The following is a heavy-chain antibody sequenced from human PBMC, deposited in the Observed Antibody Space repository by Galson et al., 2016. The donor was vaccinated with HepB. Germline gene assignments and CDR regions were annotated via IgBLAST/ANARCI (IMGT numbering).Heavy chain of an antibody. CDR1: GFTVSRDY. CDR2: IYSRGSA. Sequence: SLRLSCAGSGFTVSRDYMSWVRQAPGKGLEWVSVIYSRGSAYYADSVKGRFTVSRDNSKSTVNLHMNSLRPEDTAVYYCARDLGGYSGYGGNYFGMDVWGQGTTVTVS. D-gene: IGHD5-12*01. J-gene: IGHJ6*02. V-gene: IGHV3-66*01. CDR3: ARDLGGYSGYGGNYFGMDV.